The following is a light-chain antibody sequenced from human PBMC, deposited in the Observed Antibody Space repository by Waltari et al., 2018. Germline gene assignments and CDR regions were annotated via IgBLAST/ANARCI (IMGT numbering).Light chain of an antibody. CDR1: NSDVGNYNL. V-gene: IGLV2-23*02. J-gene: IGLJ1*01. Sequence: QSALTQPASVSGTPAPSITISCTGTNSDVGNYNLVSWYQHHPGEAPKLMICEVIKRPSGVSNLFSGSKSGNTASLTISGLQAEDEANYDCCSYAGSGTYVFGTGTKVTV. CDR2: EVI. CDR3: CSYAGSGTYV.